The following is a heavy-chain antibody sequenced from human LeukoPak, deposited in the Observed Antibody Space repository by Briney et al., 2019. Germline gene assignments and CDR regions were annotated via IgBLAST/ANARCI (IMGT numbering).Heavy chain of an antibody. Sequence: GESLKISCKGSGYSFTSYWIGGVRQMPGKGLEWMGIIYRGDADTRDRPCFEGQVTISTDKSIRTAYLQWSSLKASDTAMYYCARHAACCRGDCYSKHWGQGTLVTVSS. CDR2: IYRGDADT. D-gene: IGHD2-21*02. CDR1: GYSFTSYW. J-gene: IGHJ1*01. V-gene: IGHV5-51*01. CDR3: ARHAACCRGDCYSKH.